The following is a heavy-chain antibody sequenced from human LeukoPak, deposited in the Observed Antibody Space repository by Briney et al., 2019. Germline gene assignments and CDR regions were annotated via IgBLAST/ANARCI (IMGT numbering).Heavy chain of an antibody. V-gene: IGHV3-33*01. J-gene: IGHJ4*02. CDR3: ASDFWSGYYIY. D-gene: IGHD3-3*01. CDR2: IWYDGSNQ. Sequence: PGRSLRLSCAASGFTFSNYGMHWVRQAPGKGLEWVAVIWYDGSNQYYADSVKGRFTVSRDNSKNTLYLQMNSLRAEDTAVYYCASDFWSGYYIYWGQGTLVTVFS. CDR1: GFTFSNYG.